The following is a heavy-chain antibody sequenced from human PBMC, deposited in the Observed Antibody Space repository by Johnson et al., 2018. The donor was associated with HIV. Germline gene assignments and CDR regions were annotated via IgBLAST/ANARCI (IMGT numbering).Heavy chain of an antibody. V-gene: IGHV3-9*01. CDR1: GFTFDDYA. CDR3: ARGKGAAAGLDAFDI. CDR2: ISWNGGST. D-gene: IGHD6-13*01. Sequence: VQLVESGGVLVQPGRSLRLSCAASGFTFDDYAMHWVRQAPGKGLEWVSGISWNGGSTGYADSMKGRFTISRDNARNSLYLQMNSLRAEDTALYFCARGKGAAAGLDAFDIWGQGIMVTVSS. J-gene: IGHJ3*02.